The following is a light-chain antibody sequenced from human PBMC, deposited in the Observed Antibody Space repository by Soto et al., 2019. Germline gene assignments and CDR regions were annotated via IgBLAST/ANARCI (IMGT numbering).Light chain of an antibody. CDR2: SAS. J-gene: IGKJ5*01. CDR1: QRINIY. V-gene: IGKV1-39*01. Sequence: DIHMTQSPSSLSTSIGNIVTITCRASQRINIYLNWYRQKPGKAPELLIYSASNLQSGVPSSLSGSASGTDFPLTISGLKSEDFATYYCQQSFSTPTFGQGTRLEI. CDR3: QQSFSTPT.